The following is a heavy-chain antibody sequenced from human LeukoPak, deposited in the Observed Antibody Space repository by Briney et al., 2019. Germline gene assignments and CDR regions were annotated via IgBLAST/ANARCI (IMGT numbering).Heavy chain of an antibody. CDR3: ARESDSSGYYSY. CDR1: GGSISSGSYY. J-gene: IGHJ4*02. CDR2: IYTSGST. V-gene: IGHV4-61*02. D-gene: IGHD3-22*01. Sequence: SETLSLTCTVSGGSISSGSYYWSWIRQPAWKGLEWIGRIYTSGSTNYNPSLKSRVTISVDTSKNQFSLKLSSVTAADTAVYYCARESDSSGYYSYWGPGTLVTVSS.